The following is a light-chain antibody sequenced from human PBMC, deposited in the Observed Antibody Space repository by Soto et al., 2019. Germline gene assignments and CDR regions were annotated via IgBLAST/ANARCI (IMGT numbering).Light chain of an antibody. J-gene: IGKJ1*01. CDR2: DAS. CDR3: QQLTNREWT. Sequence: ELVFTHAPATLSLSPGERATLSCRASQSVSSSLAWYQQKPGQAPRLLIDDASNRATGIPARFSGSGSGTNFTLTINSLEPEDFAVYYCQQLTNREWTFGQGTRVDIK. V-gene: IGKV3-11*01. CDR1: QSVSSS.